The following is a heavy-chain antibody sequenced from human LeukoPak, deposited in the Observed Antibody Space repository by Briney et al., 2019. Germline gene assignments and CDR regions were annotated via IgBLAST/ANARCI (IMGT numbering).Heavy chain of an antibody. J-gene: IGHJ4*02. Sequence: GGSLRLSCAASGFALSSYAMSWVRQAPGKGLEWVSATSSSDAGTYHADSVKGRFTISRDNSKNTLYLQMNSLRAEDTAVYYCAKVLEPDYGSGSYYNALDYWGQGTLVTVSS. CDR3: AKVLEPDYGSGSYYNALDY. V-gene: IGHV3-23*01. CDR1: GFALSSYA. D-gene: IGHD3-10*01. CDR2: TSSSDAGT.